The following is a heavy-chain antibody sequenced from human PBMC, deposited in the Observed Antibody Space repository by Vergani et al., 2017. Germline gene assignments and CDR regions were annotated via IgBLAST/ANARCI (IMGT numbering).Heavy chain of an antibody. CDR1: GGSISSYY. J-gene: IGHJ3*02. Sequence: QVQLQESGPGLVKPSETLSLTCTVSGGSISSYYWSWIRQPAGKGLEWIGRIYTSGSTNYNPSLKSRVTISVDTAKNQFSLKLSSVTAADTAVYYCARNYYDSSGYYYNKIGEAFDIWGQGTMVTVSS. D-gene: IGHD3-22*01. CDR2: IYTSGST. CDR3: ARNYYDSSGYYYNKIGEAFDI. V-gene: IGHV4-4*07.